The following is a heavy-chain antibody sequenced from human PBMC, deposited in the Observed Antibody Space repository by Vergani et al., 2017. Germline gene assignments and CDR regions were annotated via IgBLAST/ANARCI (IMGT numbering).Heavy chain of an antibody. J-gene: IGHJ3*02. V-gene: IGHV1-69*06. CDR2: IIPIFGPA. Sequence: QVQLVQSGAEVKKPGSSVKVSCKASGGTFSSYAISWVRQAPGQGLEWMGGIIPIFGPANYAQKFQGRVTITADKSTSTAYMELSSLRSADTAVEYCTQTEIGLGFGGGECYACDAVEIWGQGTMVTVSS. D-gene: IGHD2-21*01. CDR3: TQTEIGLGFGGGECYACDAVEI. CDR1: GGTFSSYA.